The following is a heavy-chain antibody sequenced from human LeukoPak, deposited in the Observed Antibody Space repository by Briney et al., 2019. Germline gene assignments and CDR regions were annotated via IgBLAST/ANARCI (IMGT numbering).Heavy chain of an antibody. CDR3: ARSYYDSSGYYPGAFDI. V-gene: IGHV3-66*02. D-gene: IGHD3-22*01. CDR2: IYSGGST. Sequence: GGSLRLSCAASGFTFSGNYMSWVRQAPGKGLEWVSVIYSGGSTYYSDSVKGRFTISRDNSRNTLYLQMNSLRAEDTAVYYCARSYYDSSGYYPGAFDIWGQGTMVTVSS. J-gene: IGHJ3*02. CDR1: GFTFSGNY.